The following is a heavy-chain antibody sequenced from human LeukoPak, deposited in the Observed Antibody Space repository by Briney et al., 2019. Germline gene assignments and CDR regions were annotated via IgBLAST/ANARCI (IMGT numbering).Heavy chain of an antibody. Sequence: ASVKVSCKASGYTFTTYYMHWVRQAPGQGLEWMGIINPSGGSTSYAQKFQDRVTMTRDTSTSTVYMELSSLRAEDTAIYYCARAGEGFDTWGQGTKVTVSS. V-gene: IGHV1-46*01. CDR1: GYTFTTYY. CDR2: INPSGGST. CDR3: ARAGEGFDT. D-gene: IGHD3-10*01. J-gene: IGHJ3*02.